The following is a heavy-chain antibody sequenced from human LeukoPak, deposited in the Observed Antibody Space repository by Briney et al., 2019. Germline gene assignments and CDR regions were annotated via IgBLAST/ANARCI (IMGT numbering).Heavy chain of an antibody. CDR2: MNPNSGNT. CDR3: ARGPLYYYDSSGYYFVY. CDR1: GYTFTSYD. D-gene: IGHD3-22*01. Sequence: ASVTVSCKASGYTFTSYDINWVRQATGQGLEWMGWMNPNSGNTGYAQKFQGRVTMTRNTSISTAYMELSSLRSEDTAVYYCARGPLYYYDSSGYYFVYWGQGTLVTVSS. J-gene: IGHJ4*02. V-gene: IGHV1-8*01.